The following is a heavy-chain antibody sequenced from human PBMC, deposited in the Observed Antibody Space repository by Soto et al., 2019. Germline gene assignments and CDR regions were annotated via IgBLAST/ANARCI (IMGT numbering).Heavy chain of an antibody. V-gene: IGHV3-11*01. D-gene: IGHD2-15*01. J-gene: IGHJ5*02. Sequence: GGSLRLSCAASGFTFSDYYMSWIRQAPGKGLEWVSYISSSGSTIYYADSVKGRFTISRDNAKNSLYLQMNSLRAEDTAVYYCARVRIYCSGGSCYSDWFDPWGQGTLVTVSS. CDR1: GFTFSDYY. CDR2: ISSSGSTI. CDR3: ARVRIYCSGGSCYSDWFDP.